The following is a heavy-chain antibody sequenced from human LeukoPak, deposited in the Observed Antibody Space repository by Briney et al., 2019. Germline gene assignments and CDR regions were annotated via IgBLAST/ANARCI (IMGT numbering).Heavy chain of an antibody. Sequence: SETLSLTCTVSGGSISNYSWNWIRQPPGKGLEWIGYVSYSGYTNYNPSLKSRVTVSVDTSKNQFSLNLRSVTAADTAVYYCARRVLMSATGVPDTWLDPWGQGTLVSVSS. CDR2: VSYSGYT. CDR1: GGSISNYS. D-gene: IGHD2-8*01. V-gene: IGHV4-59*08. J-gene: IGHJ5*02. CDR3: ARRVLMSATGVPDTWLDP.